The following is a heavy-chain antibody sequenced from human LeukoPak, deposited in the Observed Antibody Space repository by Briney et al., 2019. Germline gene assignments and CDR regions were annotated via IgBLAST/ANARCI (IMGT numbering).Heavy chain of an antibody. CDR2: ITSSGDTT. V-gene: IGHV3-23*01. J-gene: IGHJ5*01. CDR1: GFAFSIYA. CDR3: AKDRPNYFGSNGHYYRRNGDS. D-gene: IGHD3-10*01. Sequence: GGSLRLSCTASGFAFSIYAMSWVRQAPGRGLEWVSAITSSGDTTFYADSVRGRFTISRDNSKNTLYLQMSSLRAEDMAVFYCAKDRPNYFGSNGHYYRRNGDSWGRGTLVTVSS.